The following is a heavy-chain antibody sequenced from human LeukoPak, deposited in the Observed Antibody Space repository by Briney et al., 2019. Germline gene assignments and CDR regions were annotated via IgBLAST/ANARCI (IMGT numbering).Heavy chain of an antibody. CDR1: GFTFSSYA. CDR3: AKRVAYDYGMDD. V-gene: IGHV3-23*01. J-gene: IGHJ6*04. Sequence: GSLRLSCAASGFTFSSYAMSWVRQAPGKGLEWVSVISGSGGSTYYTDSVKGRFTISRDNSKNTLYLQMNSLRAEDTAVYYCAKRVAYDYGMDDWGKGTTVTVSS. CDR2: ISGSGGST.